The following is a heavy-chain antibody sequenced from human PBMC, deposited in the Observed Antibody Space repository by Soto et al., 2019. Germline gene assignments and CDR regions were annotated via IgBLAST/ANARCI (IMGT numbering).Heavy chain of an antibody. CDR1: GFTFSSYG. V-gene: IGHV3-30*18. D-gene: IGHD6-13*01. CDR3: AKDRGGSSSWYELDGMDV. CDR2: ISYDGSNK. J-gene: IGHJ6*02. Sequence: GGSLRLSCAASGFTFSSYGMHWVRQAPGKGLEWVAVISYDGSNKYYADSVKGRFTISRDNSKNTLYLQMNSLRAEDTAVYYCAKDRGGSSSWYELDGMDVWGQGTTVTVSS.